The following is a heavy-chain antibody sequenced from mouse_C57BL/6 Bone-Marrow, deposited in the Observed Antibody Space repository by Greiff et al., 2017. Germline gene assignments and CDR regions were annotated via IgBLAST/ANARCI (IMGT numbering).Heavy chain of an antibody. Sequence: QVQLQQSGAELVRPGTSVKVSCTASGYAFTNYLIEWVKQRPGQGLEWIGVINPGSGGTNYTEKFKGTATLTADKSSSTASMQLSSLTSEDSAVYVGARYYGNYRGWFAYWGQGTLVTVSA. CDR1: GYAFTNYL. V-gene: IGHV1-54*01. D-gene: IGHD2-1*01. J-gene: IGHJ3*01. CDR3: ARYYGNYRGWFAY. CDR2: INPGSGGT.